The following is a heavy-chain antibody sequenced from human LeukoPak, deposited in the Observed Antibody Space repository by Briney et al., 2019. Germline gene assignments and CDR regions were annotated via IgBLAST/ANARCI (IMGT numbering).Heavy chain of an antibody. J-gene: IGHJ6*04. CDR1: GFTFDDYW. Sequence: GGSLRLSCGASGFTFDDYWMSWVRQAPGQGLEWVANINQDGSEKYYLDSAKGRFTISRDNARNSLYLQMNSLRAEDTAVYYCARNVLLSVWGKGTTVTISS. CDR2: INQDGSEK. CDR3: ARNVLLSV. D-gene: IGHD3-10*01. V-gene: IGHV3-7*01.